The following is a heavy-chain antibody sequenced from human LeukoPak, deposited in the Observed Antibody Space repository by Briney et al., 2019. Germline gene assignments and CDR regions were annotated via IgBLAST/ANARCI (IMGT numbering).Heavy chain of an antibody. CDR1: GHTFTSSD. Sequence: ASVKVSCKASGHTFTSSDINWVRQATGQGLEWMGWMNPNSGNTGYAQQFQGRVTITGNTSIRTAYMELRSLRSDDTAAYYCARMLWGRTRSRTYYFDYWGQGTLVTVSS. V-gene: IGHV1-8*03. CDR2: MNPNSGNT. CDR3: ARMLWGRTRSRTYYFDY. J-gene: IGHJ4*02. D-gene: IGHD7-27*01.